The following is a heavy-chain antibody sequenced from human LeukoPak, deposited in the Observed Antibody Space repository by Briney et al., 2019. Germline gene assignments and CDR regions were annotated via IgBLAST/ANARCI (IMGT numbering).Heavy chain of an antibody. Sequence: GGSLRLSCAASGFTFSSYWMSWVRQAPGKGLEWVANIKQDGSEKYYVDSVKGRFTTSRDNAKNSLYLQMNSLRAEDTAVYYCASSIVGATKKDYWGQGTLVTVSS. CDR2: IKQDGSEK. D-gene: IGHD1-26*01. CDR3: ASSIVGATKKDY. CDR1: GFTFSSYW. J-gene: IGHJ4*02. V-gene: IGHV3-7*03.